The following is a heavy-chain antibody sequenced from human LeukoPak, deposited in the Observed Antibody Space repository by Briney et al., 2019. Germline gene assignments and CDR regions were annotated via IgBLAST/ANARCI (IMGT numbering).Heavy chain of an antibody. CDR2: IYYSGST. Sequence: SETLSLTCAVSGGSISSGGYSWSWIRQPPGKGLEWIGYIYYSGSTYYNPSLKSRVTISVDTSKNQFSLKLSSVTAADTAVYYCARVGSSSWYHLGAWFDPWGQGTLVTVSS. V-gene: IGHV4-30-4*07. CDR1: GGSISSGGYS. D-gene: IGHD6-13*01. J-gene: IGHJ5*02. CDR3: ARVGSSSWYHLGAWFDP.